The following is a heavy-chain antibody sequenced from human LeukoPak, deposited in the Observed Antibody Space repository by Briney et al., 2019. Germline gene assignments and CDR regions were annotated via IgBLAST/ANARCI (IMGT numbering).Heavy chain of an antibody. Sequence: ASVKVSCKASGYTFIDYAINWVRQAPGQGLEWMGWINTDTGNPTYGQGFTGRFVFSLDTSVSTAYLQINSLKAEDTAVYYCARGYIVGDRDYWGQGTLVTVSS. CDR3: ARGYIVGDRDY. V-gene: IGHV7-4-1*02. CDR1: GYTFIDYA. CDR2: INTDTGNP. J-gene: IGHJ4*02. D-gene: IGHD1-26*01.